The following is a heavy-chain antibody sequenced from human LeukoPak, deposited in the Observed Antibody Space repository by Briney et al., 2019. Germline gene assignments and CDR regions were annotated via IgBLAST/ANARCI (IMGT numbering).Heavy chain of an antibody. V-gene: IGHV1-46*01. Sequence: ASVKVSCKASGYTFTSYYMHWVRQAPGQGLEWMGLINPSGSSTIYAQKFQGRVTMTEDTSTDTAYMELSSLRSEDTAVYYCATARWQLVIDYWGQGTLVTVSS. CDR2: INPSGSST. D-gene: IGHD6-13*01. CDR3: ATARWQLVIDY. CDR1: GYTFTSYY. J-gene: IGHJ4*02.